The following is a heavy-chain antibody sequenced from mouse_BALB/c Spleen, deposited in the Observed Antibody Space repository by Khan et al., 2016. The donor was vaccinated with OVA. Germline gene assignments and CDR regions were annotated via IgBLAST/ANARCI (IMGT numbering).Heavy chain of an antibody. V-gene: IGHV5-6-3*01. CDR3: ARVYYRYDEDYWNFDV. Sequence: EVELVESGGGLVQPGGSLKVSCAASGFTFSGYGMSWVRQTPDKRLELVATINSNGGTSFFPDSVKGRFAISRDNAKNSLHLQMSRLKSDDTAMYYCARVYYRYDEDYWNFDVWGAGTTVTVSS. CDR1: GFTFSGYG. D-gene: IGHD2-14*01. J-gene: IGHJ1*01. CDR2: INSNGGTS.